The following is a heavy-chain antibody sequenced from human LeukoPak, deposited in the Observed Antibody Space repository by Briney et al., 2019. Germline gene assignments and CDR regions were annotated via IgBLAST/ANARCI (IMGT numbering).Heavy chain of an antibody. CDR3: ARNRYSSSWYGAFDI. CDR1: GASISSSSSYF. Sequence: SETLSLTCTVSGASISSSSSYFWAWIRQPPGKGLEWIGTMSNSGTTYYNPSLKSRVTMSVDTSKNQFSLKLSSVTAADTAVYYCARNRYSSSWYGAFDIWGQGTMVTVSS. V-gene: IGHV4-39*07. CDR2: MSNSGTT. D-gene: IGHD6-13*01. J-gene: IGHJ3*02.